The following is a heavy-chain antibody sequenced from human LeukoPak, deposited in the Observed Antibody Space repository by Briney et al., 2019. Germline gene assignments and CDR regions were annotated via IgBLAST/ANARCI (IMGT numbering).Heavy chain of an antibody. CDR2: ISAYNANT. Sequence: ASVKVSCKASGYTFTSFGISWVRQAPGQGLEWVGWISAYNANTNFAQNLQGRVTMTTDTSTSTAYMELRSLRSDDTAVYYCARVQGSCGWYIFDYWGQGTLVTVSS. CDR1: GYTFTSFG. CDR3: ARVQGSCGWYIFDY. V-gene: IGHV1-18*01. D-gene: IGHD6-19*01. J-gene: IGHJ4*02.